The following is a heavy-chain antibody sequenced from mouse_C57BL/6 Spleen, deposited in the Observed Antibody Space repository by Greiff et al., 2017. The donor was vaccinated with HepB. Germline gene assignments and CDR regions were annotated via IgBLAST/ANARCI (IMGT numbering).Heavy chain of an antibody. Sequence: EVQLQESGPGLVKPSQSLSLTCSVTGYSITSGYYWNWIRQFPGNKLEWMGYISYDGSNNYNPSLKNRISITRDTSKNQFFLKLNSVTTEETATYYCARDYYDYDGEAWFAYWGQGTLVTVSA. J-gene: IGHJ3*01. D-gene: IGHD2-4*01. CDR1: GYSITSGYY. CDR2: ISYDGSN. CDR3: ARDYYDYDGEAWFAY. V-gene: IGHV3-6*01.